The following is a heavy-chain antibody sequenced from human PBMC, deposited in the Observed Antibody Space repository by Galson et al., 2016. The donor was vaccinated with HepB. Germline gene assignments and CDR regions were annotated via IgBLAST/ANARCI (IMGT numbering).Heavy chain of an antibody. J-gene: IGHJ4*02. CDR1: GTTFSSYA. CDR3: ASHTRGKYGSGRHEFDY. V-gene: IGHV1-69*13. CDR2: IVPSFRTA. D-gene: IGHD3-10*01. Sequence: SVKVSCKASGTTFSSYAISWVRQAPGQGLEWMGGIVPSFRTANYPQKFQGRVTVTADESTSTAYMELSRLRSEDTAVYYCASHTRGKYGSGRHEFDYWGQGTLVTVSS.